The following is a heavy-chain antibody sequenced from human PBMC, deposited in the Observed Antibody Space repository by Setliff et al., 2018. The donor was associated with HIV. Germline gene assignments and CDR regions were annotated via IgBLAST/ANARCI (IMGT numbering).Heavy chain of an antibody. J-gene: IGHJ4*02. CDR3: ARGITFYSGSGSYYFDY. CDR1: GYTFTTYD. CDR2: MNPKSGDT. V-gene: IGHV1-8*01. Sequence: ASVKVSCKASGYTFTTYDINWVRQATGQEPEWMGWMNPKSGDTGYAQKFQGRVTMTRNTSITTAYMELSSLRSEDTAFYYCARGITFYSGSGSYYFDYWGQGTLVTVSS. D-gene: IGHD3-10*01.